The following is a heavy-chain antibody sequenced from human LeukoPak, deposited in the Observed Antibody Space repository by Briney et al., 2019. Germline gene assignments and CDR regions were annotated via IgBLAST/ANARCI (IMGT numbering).Heavy chain of an antibody. J-gene: IGHJ4*02. CDR1: GFTFTIYW. Sequence: GGSLRLSCAASGFTFTIYWMTWVRQAPGKGLEWAANIKQDGSEKNYVDSVKGRFTISRDNAKKSLFLQMNSLRAEDTAVYYCARDWGDYDILTGFDYWGQGTLVTVSS. CDR2: IKQDGSEK. D-gene: IGHD3-9*01. CDR3: ARDWGDYDILTGFDY. V-gene: IGHV3-7*01.